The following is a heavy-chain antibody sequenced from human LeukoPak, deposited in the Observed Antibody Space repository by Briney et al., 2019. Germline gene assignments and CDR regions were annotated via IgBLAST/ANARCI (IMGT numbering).Heavy chain of an antibody. CDR1: GYTFTRFG. Sequence: ASVKVSCKAPGYTFTRFGISWVRQAPGQGLEWMGRISAYNGNTNYAQRLQGRVTMTTDTSTSTAYMELRSLRSDDTAVYYCARGPEGFDWLPRVDPWGQGTLVTVSS. V-gene: IGHV1-18*04. CDR2: ISAYNGNT. J-gene: IGHJ5*02. D-gene: IGHD3-9*01. CDR3: ARGPEGFDWLPRVDP.